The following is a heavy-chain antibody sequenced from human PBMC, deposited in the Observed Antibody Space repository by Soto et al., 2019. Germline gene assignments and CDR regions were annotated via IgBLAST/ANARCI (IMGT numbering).Heavy chain of an antibody. Sequence: LRLSCAASGFTFSSYAIHWVRQAPGKGLEYVSAISSNGGSTYYANSVKGRFTISRDNSKNTLYLQMGSLRAEDMAVYYCASRYCSGRGCRLDPWGQGTLVTVSS. CDR1: GFTFSSYA. V-gene: IGHV3-64*01. D-gene: IGHD2-15*01. J-gene: IGHJ5*02. CDR2: ISSNGGST. CDR3: ASRYCSGRGCRLDP.